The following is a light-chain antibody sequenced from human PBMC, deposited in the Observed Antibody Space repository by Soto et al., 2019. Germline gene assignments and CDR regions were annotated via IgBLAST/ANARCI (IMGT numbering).Light chain of an antibody. CDR1: QSVSATY. CDR3: QQYGITPYT. J-gene: IGKJ2*01. Sequence: EIVLTQSPRILSLSPGERATLSCRASQSVSATYLGWYQHKSGQAPRLLISAAFRRASGIPDRFSGTGSGTDLTLTISRLEPEDFALYYCQQYGITPYTFGQGTKLE. V-gene: IGKV3-20*01. CDR2: AAF.